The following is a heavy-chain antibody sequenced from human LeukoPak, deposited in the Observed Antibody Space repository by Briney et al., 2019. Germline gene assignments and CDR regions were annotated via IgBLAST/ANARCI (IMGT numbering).Heavy chain of an antibody. D-gene: IGHD3-16*01. CDR2: IKQDGSEK. CDR3: ARDRKGGDY. J-gene: IGHJ4*02. CDR1: GFTFSTYL. Sequence: PGGSLSLSCAVSGFTFSTYLMSWVRQAPGKGLEWVANIKQDGSEKYYVDSVKGRFTISRDNAKNSLYLQMNSLRVEDTAVYYCARDRKGGDYWGQGTLVTVSS. V-gene: IGHV3-7*01.